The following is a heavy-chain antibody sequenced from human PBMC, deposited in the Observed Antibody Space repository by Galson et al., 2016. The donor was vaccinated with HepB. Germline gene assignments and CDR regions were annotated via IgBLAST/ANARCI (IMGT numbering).Heavy chain of an antibody. D-gene: IGHD2-2*02. J-gene: IGHJ4*02. CDR3: ARGPGGATIPTFDY. CDR2: IIPMFRTA. CDR1: GGTFTSYA. Sequence: SVKVSCKASGGTFTSYAISWVRQAPGQGLEWMGGIIPMFRTANYAQKFQGRVTITADKSTSTAYMELSNLRFDDTAVYYCARGPGGATIPTFDYWGQGTLVTVSS. V-gene: IGHV1-69*06.